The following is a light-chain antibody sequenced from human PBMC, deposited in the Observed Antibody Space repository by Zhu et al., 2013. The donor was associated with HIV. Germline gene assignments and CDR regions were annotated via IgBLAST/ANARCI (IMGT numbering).Light chain of an antibody. J-gene: IGKJ1*01. V-gene: IGKV1-5*01. CDR2: DTF. Sequence: DIQMTQSPSTLSASVGDRVTITCRASQSVSTWLAWYHHKPGKAPKLLIYDTFTLQSGVSPRFSGSGSGTEFKLTINNLQPEDFATYYCQQTIRFPRTFGQGTE. CDR1: QSVSTW. CDR3: QQTIRFPRT.